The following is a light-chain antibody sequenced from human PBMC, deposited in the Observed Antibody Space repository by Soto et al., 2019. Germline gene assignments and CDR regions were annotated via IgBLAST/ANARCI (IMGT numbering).Light chain of an antibody. CDR3: AAWDDSLNGVV. CDR1: SSNIGSKT. J-gene: IGLJ3*02. CDR2: SNN. Sequence: QSVLTQSPSASETPGQRVTISCSGSSSNIGSKTVSWYQQLPGTAPKLLIYSNNQRPSGVPDRFSGSKSGTSASLAISGLQSEDESDYFCAAWDDSLNGVVFGGGTKLTVL. V-gene: IGLV1-44*01.